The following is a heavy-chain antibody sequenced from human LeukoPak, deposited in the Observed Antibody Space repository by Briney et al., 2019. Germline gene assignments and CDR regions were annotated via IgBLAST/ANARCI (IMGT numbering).Heavy chain of an antibody. CDR1: GYTLTELS. V-gene: IGHV1-2*02. CDR2: INPNSGGT. J-gene: IGHJ4*02. D-gene: IGHD3-16*02. CDR3: ARSIVVIHATVGFDQ. Sequence: GASVKVSCKVSGYTLTELSMHWVRQAPGRGLEWMGWINPNSGGTNYAQKFQGRVTMTRDTSISTAYMELSGVTSDDTAVYFCARSIVVIHATVGFDQWGQGTLVTVSS.